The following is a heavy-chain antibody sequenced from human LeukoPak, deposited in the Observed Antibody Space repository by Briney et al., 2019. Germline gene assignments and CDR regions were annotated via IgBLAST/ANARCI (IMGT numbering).Heavy chain of an antibody. V-gene: IGHV4-59*02. D-gene: IGHD5-18*01. CDR3: ARPGVTLNWFDP. J-gene: IGHJ5*02. CDR1: GGSVSSYY. CDR2: IYYSGST. Sequence: SETLSLTCTVSGGSVSSYYWTWIRQPPGKGLGWIGYIYYSGSTNYNPSLKSRVTISVDTSKNQFSLRLNSVTAADTAVYYCARPGVTLNWFDPGGGGTLVTVSS.